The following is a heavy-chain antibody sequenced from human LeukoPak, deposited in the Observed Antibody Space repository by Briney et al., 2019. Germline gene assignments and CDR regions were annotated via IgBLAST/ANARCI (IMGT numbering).Heavy chain of an antibody. CDR1: GVTFSSYG. CDR3: ARSAAAGYGMDV. D-gene: IGHD2-2*01. Sequence: SRTLCLSCAVSGVTFSSYGLNWIRQPPGKGLEWMGVIYCSGRTHYAPSLKSRFTISRHTSKNPFSLNLSSLTAEDTAVYYCARSAAAGYGMDVWGQGTTVTVSS. CDR2: IYCSGRT. V-gene: IGHV4-4*08. J-gene: IGHJ6*02.